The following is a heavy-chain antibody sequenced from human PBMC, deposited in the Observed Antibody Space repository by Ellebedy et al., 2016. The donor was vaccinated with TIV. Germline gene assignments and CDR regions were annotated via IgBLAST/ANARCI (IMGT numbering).Heavy chain of an antibody. D-gene: IGHD3-22*01. Sequence: ASVKVSCKASGYTFTNYFLYWVRQAPGQGLEWMGIINPTSGSSNYAQKFQGRVTMTRDTSTSTVYMVLSSLRSEDTAVYYCARGDNYYCDSSGYYYNYWGQGTLVTVSS. CDR3: ARGDNYYCDSSGYYYNY. V-gene: IGHV1-46*01. J-gene: IGHJ4*02. CDR1: GYTFTNYF. CDR2: INPTSGSS.